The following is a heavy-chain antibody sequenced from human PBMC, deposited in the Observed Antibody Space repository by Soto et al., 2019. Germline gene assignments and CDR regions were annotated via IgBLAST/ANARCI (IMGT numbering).Heavy chain of an antibody. Sequence: PSETLSLTCAVYGGSFSGYYWSWIRQPPGKGLEWIGYIYYSGSTNYNPSLKSRVTISVDTSKNQFSLKLSSVTAADTAVYYCARSPRTIFGSRESPYYMDVWGKGTTVTVSS. CDR2: IYYSGST. J-gene: IGHJ6*03. CDR3: ARSPRTIFGSRESPYYMDV. V-gene: IGHV4-59*01. CDR1: GGSFSGYY. D-gene: IGHD3-3*01.